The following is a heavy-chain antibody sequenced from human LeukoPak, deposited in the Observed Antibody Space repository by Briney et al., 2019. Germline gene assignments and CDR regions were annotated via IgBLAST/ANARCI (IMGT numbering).Heavy chain of an antibody. J-gene: IGHJ4*02. Sequence: SETLSLTCTVSGGSISYYYWSWIRQPPGKGLEWIGYIYYSGSTNYNPSLKSRVTISVDTSKNQFSLKLSSVTAADTAVYYCARQYGNFDYWGQGTLVTVSS. CDR2: IYYSGST. D-gene: IGHD4-17*01. CDR3: ARQYGNFDY. V-gene: IGHV4-59*08. CDR1: GGSISYYY.